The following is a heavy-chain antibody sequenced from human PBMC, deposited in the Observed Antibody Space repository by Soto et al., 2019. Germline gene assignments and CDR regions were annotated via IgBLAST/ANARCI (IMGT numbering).Heavy chain of an antibody. CDR2: IWHDGSEK. D-gene: IGHD2-21*01. V-gene: IGHV3-33*01. CDR3: ARDGGRCTRPTCYSVFDS. Sequence: QGQLMQSGGGAVQPGGALKISCEASGFTFSNHGAHWVGQAPGKGLAGLAVIWHDGSEKFYADFVKGRFTISRDNLRSTLSLQMNNLRAEDTAIYYCARDGGRCTRPTCYSVFDSWGQGSLVTVSS. J-gene: IGHJ5*01. CDR1: GFTFSNHG.